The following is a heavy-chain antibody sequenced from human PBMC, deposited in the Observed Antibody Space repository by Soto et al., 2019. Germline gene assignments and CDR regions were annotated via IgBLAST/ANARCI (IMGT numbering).Heavy chain of an antibody. V-gene: IGHV3-23*01. CDR1: GITISNYP. CDR3: VKDDGGSPSTPPL. D-gene: IGHD2-15*01. Sequence: EVQLLESGGGLVQPGGSLRLSCAASGITISNYPMSWVRQAPGKGLDWVSGISGSGDRTYYADSAKGRFTISKDISKNSLCRQLHSLGVDDTAAYFCVKDDGGSPSTPPLWGQGTLVTVSS. J-gene: IGHJ4*02. CDR2: ISGSGDRT.